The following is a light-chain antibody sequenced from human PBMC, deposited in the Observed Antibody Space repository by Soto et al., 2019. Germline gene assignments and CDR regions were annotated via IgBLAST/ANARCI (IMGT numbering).Light chain of an antibody. CDR1: HNINNF. CDR3: QQGYNMPLT. V-gene: IGKV1-39*01. Sequence: DIQMTQSPSSLSASVGDRVTITCRASHNINNFLSWYQHKPGKAPKLLIYAASSLQSGVASRFRGSGSATDFTLTISSLRPEDFATYFCQQGYNMPLTFGGGTKVDIK. J-gene: IGKJ4*01. CDR2: AAS.